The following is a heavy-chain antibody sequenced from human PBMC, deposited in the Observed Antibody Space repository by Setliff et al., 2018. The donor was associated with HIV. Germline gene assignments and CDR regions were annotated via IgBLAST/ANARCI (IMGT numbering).Heavy chain of an antibody. CDR3: ARSVIGYYYYGMDV. V-gene: IGHV3-72*01. D-gene: IGHD3-10*01. Sequence: TGGSLRLSCAASGFASSDHFVDWVRQAPGKGLEWVGRSKNRANGYISEYAAFVRGRFTISRDESKNTLYLQMNSLRAEDTAVYYCARSVIGYYYYGMDVWGQGTLVTVSS. J-gene: IGHJ6*02. CDR1: GFASSDHF. CDR2: SKNRANGYIS.